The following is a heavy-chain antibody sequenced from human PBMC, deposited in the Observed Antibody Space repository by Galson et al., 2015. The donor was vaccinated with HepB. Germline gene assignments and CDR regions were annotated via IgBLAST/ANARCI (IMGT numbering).Heavy chain of an antibody. V-gene: IGHV1-18*01. J-gene: IGHJ4*02. CDR1: GYTFTSYG. D-gene: IGHD3-9*01. Sequence: SVKVSCKASGYTFTSYGISWVRQAPGQGLEWMGWISAYNGNTNYAQKLQGRVTMTTDTSTSTAYMELRSLRSDDTAVYYCARDPVPEGLRYFDWLVPQPFDYWGQGTLVTVSS. CDR2: ISAYNGNT. CDR3: ARDPVPEGLRYFDWLVPQPFDY.